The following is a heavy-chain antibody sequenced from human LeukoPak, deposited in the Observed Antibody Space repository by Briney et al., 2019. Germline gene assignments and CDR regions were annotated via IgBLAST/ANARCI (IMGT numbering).Heavy chain of an antibody. Sequence: GGSLRLSCAASGFTFSSYAMHWVRQAPGKGLEWVAVISYDGSNKYYADSVKGRFTISRDNSKNTLYLQMNSLRAEDTAVYYCARSQSGSPRVHYYYYYGMDVWGQGTTVTVSS. V-gene: IGHV3-30-3*01. CDR2: ISYDGSNK. CDR1: GFTFSSYA. J-gene: IGHJ6*02. CDR3: ARSQSGSPRVHYYYYYGMDV. D-gene: IGHD1-26*01.